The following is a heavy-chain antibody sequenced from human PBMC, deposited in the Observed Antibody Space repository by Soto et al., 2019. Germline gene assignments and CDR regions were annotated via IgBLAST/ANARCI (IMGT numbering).Heavy chain of an antibody. V-gene: IGHV3-30*18. CDR3: AKGGSSYYFDY. Sequence: GGSLRLSCAASGFTFSSYGMHWVRQAPGKGLEWVAVISYDGSNKYYADSVKGRFTISRDNSKNTLYLQMNSLRAEDTAVYYCAKGGSSYYFDYWGQGTLVTVPQ. CDR2: ISYDGSNK. J-gene: IGHJ4*02. D-gene: IGHD3-10*01. CDR1: GFTFSSYG.